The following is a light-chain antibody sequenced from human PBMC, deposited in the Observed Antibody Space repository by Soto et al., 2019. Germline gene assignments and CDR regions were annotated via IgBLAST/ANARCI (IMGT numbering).Light chain of an antibody. V-gene: IGKV3-11*01. CDR2: DAS. J-gene: IGKJ4*01. Sequence: EIVLTQSPATLSLSPGERATLSCRASQSVSSYLAWYQQKPGQAPRLLIYDASNSATGIPARFSGSGSGTDFPLTISSLEPEDFAVYYCQQRSNWPPTFGGGTQVEIK. CDR1: QSVSSY. CDR3: QQRSNWPPT.